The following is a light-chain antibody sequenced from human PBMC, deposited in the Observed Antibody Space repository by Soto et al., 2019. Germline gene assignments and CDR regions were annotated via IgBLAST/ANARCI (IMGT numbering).Light chain of an antibody. Sequence: QSVLTQPPSASGTPGQIVAISCSGSSSNIGSNTVTWYQQLPGTAPKLLIYSTSQRSSGVPGRFSGSKSGASASLSISGLQSEDEAYYYCAAWDDRLDVYVFGTGTKVTVL. J-gene: IGLJ1*01. CDR2: STS. CDR3: AAWDDRLDVYV. V-gene: IGLV1-44*01. CDR1: SSNIGSNT.